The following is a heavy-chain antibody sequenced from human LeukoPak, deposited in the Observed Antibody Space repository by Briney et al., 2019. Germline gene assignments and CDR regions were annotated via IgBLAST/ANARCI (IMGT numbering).Heavy chain of an antibody. CDR2: IKQDGSEK. V-gene: IGHV3-7*01. Sequence: GGSLRLSCAASGFTFSSSWMSWVRQAPGKGLEWVANIKQDGSEKYYVDSVKGRFTISRDNAKKLVYLGMDSLRVEDTAIYYCASGHYDSSGYRFDYWGQGTLVTVSS. CDR3: ASGHYDSSGYRFDY. D-gene: IGHD3-22*01. CDR1: GFTFSSSW. J-gene: IGHJ4*02.